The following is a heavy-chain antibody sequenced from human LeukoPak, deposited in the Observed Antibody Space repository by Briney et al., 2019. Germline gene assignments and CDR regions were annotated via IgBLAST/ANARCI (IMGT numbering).Heavy chain of an antibody. V-gene: IGHV3-53*01. CDR3: ARERGYCSGGSCARYMDV. CDR1: GFTVSSNY. Sequence: GGSLRLSCAASGFTVSSNYMSWVRQAPGKGLEWVSVVYSGGSTYYADSVKGRFTISRDNSKNTLYLQMNSLRAEDTAVYYCARERGYCSGGSCARYMDVWGKGTTVTISS. CDR2: VYSGGST. J-gene: IGHJ6*03. D-gene: IGHD2-15*01.